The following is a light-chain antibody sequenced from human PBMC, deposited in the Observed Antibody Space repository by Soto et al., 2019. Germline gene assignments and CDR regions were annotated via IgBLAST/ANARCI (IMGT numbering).Light chain of an antibody. Sequence: QSALTQPASVSGSPGQSITISCTGTSSDVGAYDYVSWYQQYPGKAPKLMIYDVTDRPSGVSDRFFGSKSGNTASLTISGLQAEDEADYYCSSYTSGRTPYVFGTGTKLTVL. J-gene: IGLJ1*01. CDR2: DVT. CDR1: SSDVGAYDY. V-gene: IGLV2-14*03. CDR3: SSYTSGRTPYV.